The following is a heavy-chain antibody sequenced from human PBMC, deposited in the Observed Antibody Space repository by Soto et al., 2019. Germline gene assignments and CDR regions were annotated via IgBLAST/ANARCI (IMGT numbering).Heavy chain of an antibody. Sequence: QVQLVQSGAEVKKPGSSVKVSCKASGGTFSSYTISWVRQAPGQGLEWMGRIIPILGIANYTQKFQGRVKITAAKSTSTAYMELSSLRSEATAVYYCAMDYCSSTSCYRDYWGKATLVTVSS. D-gene: IGHD2-2*02. CDR1: GGTFSSYT. V-gene: IGHV1-69*02. CDR3: AMDYCSSTSCYRDY. J-gene: IGHJ4*02. CDR2: IIPILGIA.